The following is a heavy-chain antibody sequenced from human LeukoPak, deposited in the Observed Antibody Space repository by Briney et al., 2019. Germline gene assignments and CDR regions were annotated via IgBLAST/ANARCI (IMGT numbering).Heavy chain of an antibody. CDR2: IYPGDSDT. V-gene: IGHV5-51*01. CDR1: GYSFTSYW. J-gene: IGHJ4*02. Sequence: GESLKISCKGSGYSFTSYWIGWVRQMPGKGLEWVGIIYPGDSDTRYSPSFQGQVTISADKSISTAYLQWSSLKASDTAMYYCARLGRYCSSTSCYTPYYFDYWGQGTLVTVSS. D-gene: IGHD2-2*02. CDR3: ARLGRYCSSTSCYTPYYFDY.